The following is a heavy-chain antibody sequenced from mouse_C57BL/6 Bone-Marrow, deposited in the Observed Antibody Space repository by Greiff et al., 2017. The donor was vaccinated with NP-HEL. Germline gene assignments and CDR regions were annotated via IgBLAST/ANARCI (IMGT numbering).Heavy chain of an antibody. CDR2: IYPGSGNT. D-gene: IGHD2-4*01. CDR1: GYTFTDYY. CDR3: ARSEDYDYYYAMDY. V-gene: IGHV1-76*01. J-gene: IGHJ4*01. Sequence: QVQLKQSGAELVRPGASVKLSCKASGYTFTDYYINWVKQRPGQGLEWIARIYPGSGNTYYNEKFKGKATLTAEKSSSTAYMQLSSLTSEDSAVYFCARSEDYDYYYAMDYWGQGTSVTVSS.